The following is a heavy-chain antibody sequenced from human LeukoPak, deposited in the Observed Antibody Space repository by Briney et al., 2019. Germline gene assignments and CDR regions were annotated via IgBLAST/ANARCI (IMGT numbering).Heavy chain of an antibody. D-gene: IGHD3-22*01. Sequence: SETLSLTCTVSGGSISSYYWSWIRQPPGKGLEWIGYIYYSGSTNYKPSLKSRVTISVDTSKNQFSLKLSSVTAADTAVYYCAREIDSSGYFHLDYWGQGTLVTVSS. V-gene: IGHV4-59*01. CDR2: IYYSGST. J-gene: IGHJ4*02. CDR1: GGSISSYY. CDR3: AREIDSSGYFHLDY.